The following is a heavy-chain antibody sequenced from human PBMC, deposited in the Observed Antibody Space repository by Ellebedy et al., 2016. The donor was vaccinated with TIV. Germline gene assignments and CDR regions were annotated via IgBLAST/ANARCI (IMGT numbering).Heavy chain of an antibody. V-gene: IGHV3-23*01. Sequence: GGSLRLSXEPSGFTFSDHAMSWVRQAPGKGLEWVSGISGSGRTTSYADSVKGRFTISRDNSKNTRYLQMNSLSAEDTAVYYCAKDKADVLATLLRGLDYWGQGTLLTVSS. CDR1: GFTFSDHA. J-gene: IGHJ4*02. D-gene: IGHD5-12*01. CDR3: AKDKADVLATLLRGLDY. CDR2: ISGSGRTT.